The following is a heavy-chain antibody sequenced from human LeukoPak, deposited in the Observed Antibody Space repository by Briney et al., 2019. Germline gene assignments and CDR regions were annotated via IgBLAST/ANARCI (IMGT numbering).Heavy chain of an antibody. D-gene: IGHD2-2*01. CDR2: IYWNDDK. Sequence: SGPTLVKPTQTLTLTCTFSGFSLSTSGVGVGWTRQPPGKALEWLALIYWNDDKRYSPSLKSRLTITKDTSKNQVVLTMTDMDPVDTPTYYCAKRYASAWFGYWGQGPLATVSS. CDR3: AKRYASAWFGY. CDR1: GFSLSTSGVG. V-gene: IGHV2-5*01. J-gene: IGHJ4*02.